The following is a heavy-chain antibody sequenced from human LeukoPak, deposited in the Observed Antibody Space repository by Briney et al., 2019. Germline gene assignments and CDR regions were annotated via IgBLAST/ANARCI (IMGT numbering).Heavy chain of an antibody. D-gene: IGHD3-9*01. Sequence: SETLSLTCTVSGGSISSSSYYWGWIRQPPGKGLEWIGSIYYSGSTYYNPSLKSRVTISVDTSKNQFSLKLSSVTAADTAVYYCARDLSITGRRYYDILTGYYSWGYYFDYWGQGTLVTVSS. CDR2: IYYSGST. V-gene: IGHV4-39*07. CDR1: GGSISSSSYY. CDR3: ARDLSITGRRYYDILTGYYSWGYYFDY. J-gene: IGHJ4*02.